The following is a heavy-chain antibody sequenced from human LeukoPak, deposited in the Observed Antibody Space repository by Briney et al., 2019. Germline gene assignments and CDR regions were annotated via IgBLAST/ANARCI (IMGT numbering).Heavy chain of an antibody. V-gene: IGHV4-61*09. Sequence: SETLSLTCTVSGGSISSGSYYWSWIRQPAGKGLEWIGHIYTSGSTNSNHSLKSRVTISLDTSKNQFSLKLSSVTAADTAVYYCVRQSSYYGTSGRIPYAFDIWGQGTMVPVSS. CDR1: GGSISSGSYY. CDR2: IYTSGST. J-gene: IGHJ3*02. D-gene: IGHD3-22*01. CDR3: VRQSSYYGTSGRIPYAFDI.